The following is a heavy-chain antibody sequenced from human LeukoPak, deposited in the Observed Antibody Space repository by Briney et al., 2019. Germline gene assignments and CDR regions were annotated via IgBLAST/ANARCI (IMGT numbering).Heavy chain of an antibody. Sequence: GGSLRLSCAASGFTVSSNYMSWVRQAPGKGLEWVSVIYSGGSTYYADSVKGRFTTPRDISKNTLYLQMNSLRAEDTAVYYCASVNGDGAEYFQHRGQGTLVTVSS. CDR3: ASVNGDGAEYFQH. CDR1: GFTVSSNY. D-gene: IGHD2-21*01. J-gene: IGHJ1*01. V-gene: IGHV3-53*01. CDR2: IYSGGST.